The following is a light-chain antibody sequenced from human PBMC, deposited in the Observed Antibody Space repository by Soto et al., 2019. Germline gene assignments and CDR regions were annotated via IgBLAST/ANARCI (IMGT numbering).Light chain of an antibody. Sequence: EIVLTQSPDTLSLSPGERATLSCRASQSVSGYLGWYQQKPGQAPRLLIYDASNRAYGVPARFRGSGSGTNFTLTIASLEPEDFAVYYCQQRSNWPFLTFGGGTKVEIK. CDR2: DAS. CDR1: QSVSGY. V-gene: IGKV3-11*01. J-gene: IGKJ4*01. CDR3: QQRSNWPFLT.